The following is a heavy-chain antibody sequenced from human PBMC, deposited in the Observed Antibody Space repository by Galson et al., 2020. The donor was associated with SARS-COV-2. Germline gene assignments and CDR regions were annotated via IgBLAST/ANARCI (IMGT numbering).Heavy chain of an antibody. J-gene: IGHJ4*01. CDR2: IYHTGGP. V-gene: IGHV4-4*02. D-gene: IGHD3-9*01. Sequence: ASETLSLTCAVSGGPITSGHWWAWVRQPPGEGLEWIGEIYHTGGPTYNASFSSRVSISVDQSRNQFSLEMQSVTAADTAVYFCARVEADVFYDTVNRYYSKHFDHWGHGILVTVSS. CDR1: GGPITSGHW. CDR3: ARVEADVFYDTVNRYYSKHFDH.